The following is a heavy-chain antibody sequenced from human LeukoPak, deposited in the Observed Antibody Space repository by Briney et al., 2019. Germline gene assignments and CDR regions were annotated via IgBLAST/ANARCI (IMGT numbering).Heavy chain of an antibody. CDR3: AKDRRLITMANGFDY. D-gene: IGHD3-10*01. CDR2: IRYDGSNK. J-gene: IGHJ4*02. CDR1: GFTFSSYA. V-gene: IGHV3-30*02. Sequence: PGGSLRLPCAASGFTFSSYAMSWVRQAPGKGLEWVAFIRYDGSNKYYADSVKGRFTISRDNSKNTLYLQMNSLRAEDTAVYYCAKDRRLITMANGFDYWGQGTLVTVSS.